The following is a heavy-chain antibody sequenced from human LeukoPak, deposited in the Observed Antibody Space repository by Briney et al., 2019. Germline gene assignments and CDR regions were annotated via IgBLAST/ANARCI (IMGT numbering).Heavy chain of an antibody. J-gene: IGHJ5*02. CDR1: GFTFSSYS. CDR3: ARDVSLAAAGANWFDP. CDR2: ISSSSSYI. Sequence: GGSLRLSCAASGFTFSSYSMNWVRQAPRKGLGWVSSISSSSSYIYYADSVKGRFTISRDNAKNSLYLQMNSLRAEDTAVYYCARDVSLAAAGANWFDPWGQGTLVTVSS. V-gene: IGHV3-21*01. D-gene: IGHD6-13*01.